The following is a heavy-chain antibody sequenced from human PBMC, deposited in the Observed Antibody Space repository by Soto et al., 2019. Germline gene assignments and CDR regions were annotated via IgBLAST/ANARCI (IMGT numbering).Heavy chain of an antibody. V-gene: IGHV4-59*01. CDR1: GASRSSDY. Sequence: SETLSLTCTLYGASRSSDYWSWIRQPPGKGLEWIGYVYYTGSTNYNPSLKSRVTISIATSKNHLSLKLSSVTAADTAVYYCARGPTVTTEYASDIWGPGTMVTVSS. J-gene: IGHJ3*02. D-gene: IGHD4-17*01. CDR3: ARGPTVTTEYASDI. CDR2: VYYTGST.